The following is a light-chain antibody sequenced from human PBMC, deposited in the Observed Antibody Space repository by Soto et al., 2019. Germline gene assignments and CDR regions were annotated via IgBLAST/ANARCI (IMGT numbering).Light chain of an antibody. CDR3: QQFGSAPEYT. Sequence: EIVLTQSPGTLSLSPGERATLSCRASQSVSSTQLAWYQQKPGQAPSLLIYGASPTATGIPGRFSGGGSGTGFGLTISRLEPGDFAVYYCQQFGSAPEYTVGQGPKLVVK. CDR1: QSVSSTQ. V-gene: IGKV3-20*01. J-gene: IGKJ2*01. CDR2: GAS.